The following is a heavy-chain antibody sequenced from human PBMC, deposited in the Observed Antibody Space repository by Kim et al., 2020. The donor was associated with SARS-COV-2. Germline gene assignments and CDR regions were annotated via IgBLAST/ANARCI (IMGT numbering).Heavy chain of an antibody. J-gene: IGHJ4*02. V-gene: IGHV3-11*01. CDR3: ARSGNGYNAFGI. Sequence: YSAPVEGRFTISRDNAKNSLSLQMTYLRAEDTAVYYCARSGNGYNAFGIWGQGVLVTVSS. D-gene: IGHD5-12*01.